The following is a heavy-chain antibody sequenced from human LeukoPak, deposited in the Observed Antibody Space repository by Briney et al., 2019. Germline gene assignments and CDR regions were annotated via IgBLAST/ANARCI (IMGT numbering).Heavy chain of an antibody. CDR2: ISWNSGSI. CDR3: AKRTMSAFDS. Sequence: GRSLRLSCAASGFTFDDYAMHWVRQAPGKGLEWVSGISWNSGSIGYADSVKGRFTISRDNSKNMVYLQMNSLTVEDAATYYCAKRTMSAFDSWGQGTLLIVSS. J-gene: IGHJ4*02. D-gene: IGHD5-24*01. CDR1: GFTFDDYA. V-gene: IGHV3-9*01.